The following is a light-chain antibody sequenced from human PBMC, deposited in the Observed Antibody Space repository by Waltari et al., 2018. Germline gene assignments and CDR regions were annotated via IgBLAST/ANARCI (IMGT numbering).Light chain of an antibody. CDR1: SSNIGSYNL. V-gene: IGLV2-23*02. J-gene: IGLJ3*02. CDR2: EVY. Sequence: QSALIQPASVSGSPGQSITISCPGTSSNIGSYNLVPWYQQYPGKTPKVMIYEVYKRPSGVSNRFSGSKSGNTASLTISGLQAEDETDYYCCSYAGSNSWVFGGGTKVTVL. CDR3: CSYAGSNSWV.